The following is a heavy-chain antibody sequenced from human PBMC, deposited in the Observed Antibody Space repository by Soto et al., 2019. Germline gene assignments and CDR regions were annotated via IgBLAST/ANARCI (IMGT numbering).Heavy chain of an antibody. CDR3: ATNYAYYYYYGMDV. Sequence: KPSETLSLTCTVSGGSISSSSCYWGWIRQPPGKGLEWIGSIYYSGSTYYNPSLKSRVTISVDTSKNQFSLKLSSVTAADTAVYYCATNYAYYYYYGMDVWGQGTTVTVSS. D-gene: IGHD4-4*01. V-gene: IGHV4-39*01. CDR1: GGSISSSSCY. CDR2: IYYSGST. J-gene: IGHJ6*02.